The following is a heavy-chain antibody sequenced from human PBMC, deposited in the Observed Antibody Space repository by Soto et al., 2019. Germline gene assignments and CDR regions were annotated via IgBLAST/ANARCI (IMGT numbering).Heavy chain of an antibody. CDR2: NNPSGGST. V-gene: IGHV1-46*01. J-gene: IGHJ6*02. Sequence: QVQLVQSGAEVKKPGASVKVSCKASGYTFTSYYMHWVRQAPGQGLELIGINNPSGGSTSYAQKVQGRVTKTRDTSTSKVYKQLSSLGSEDTAVYYCARELSDHPDYYYGMDDWGQGTPVTVSS. CDR1: GYTFTSYY. CDR3: ARELSDHPDYYYGMDD.